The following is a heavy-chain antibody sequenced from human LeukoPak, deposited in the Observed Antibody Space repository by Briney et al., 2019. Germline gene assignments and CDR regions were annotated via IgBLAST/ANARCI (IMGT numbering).Heavy chain of an antibody. V-gene: IGHV3-30*18. J-gene: IGHJ6*02. CDR1: GFTFSSYG. CDR2: ISYDGSNK. Sequence: GGSLRLSCAASGFTFSSYGMHWVRQAPGKGLEWVAGISYDGSNKYYADSVKGRFTISRDNSKNTLHLQMNSLRVEDTAVYYCAKEGGADTNYGMDVWGQGTTVTVSS. D-gene: IGHD1-26*01. CDR3: AKEGGADTNYGMDV.